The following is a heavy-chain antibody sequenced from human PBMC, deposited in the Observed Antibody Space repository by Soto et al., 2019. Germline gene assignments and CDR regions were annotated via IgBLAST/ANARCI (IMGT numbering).Heavy chain of an antibody. Sequence: QVQLVESGGGVVQPGRSLRLSCVASGVTFNLYAMHWVRQAPGKGLEWVAVIWSDGSNKYYADSVKGRFTISRDNSENTLYLQMNSLRAEDSAERYCARPTSLEMAPMRNWGQGTLVTVSS. CDR2: IWSDGSNK. D-gene: IGHD3-16*02. CDR1: GVTFNLYA. CDR3: ARPTSLEMAPMRN. J-gene: IGHJ4*02. V-gene: IGHV3-33*01.